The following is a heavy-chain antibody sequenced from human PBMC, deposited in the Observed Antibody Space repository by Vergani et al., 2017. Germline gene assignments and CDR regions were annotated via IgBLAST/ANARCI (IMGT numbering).Heavy chain of an antibody. J-gene: IGHJ6*03. D-gene: IGHD3-9*01. V-gene: IGHV4-61*02. Sequence: QVQLQESGPGLVKPSQTLSLTCTVSGGSISSGSYYWSWIRQPAGKGLEWIGSIYTSGSTNYNPSLKSRVTMSVDTSKNQFSLKLSSVTAADTAVYYCARVAYYDTPLGYYYYMDVWGKGTTVTVSS. CDR3: ARVAYYDTPLGYYYYMDV. CDR1: GGSISSGSYY. CDR2: IYTSGST.